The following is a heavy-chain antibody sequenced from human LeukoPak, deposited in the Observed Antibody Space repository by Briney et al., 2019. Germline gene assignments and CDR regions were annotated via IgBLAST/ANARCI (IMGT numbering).Heavy chain of an antibody. J-gene: IGHJ6*03. CDR2: ISAYNGNT. V-gene: IGHV1-18*01. CDR1: GYTFTSYG. D-gene: IGHD2-15*01. Sequence: ASVKVSCKASGYTFTSYGISWVRQAPRQGLEWMGWISAYNGNTNYAQKLQGRVTMTTDTSTSTAYMELRSLRSDDTAVYYCARTGALAKYCSGGSCYSHYYYYMGVWGKGTTVTVSS. CDR3: ARTGALAKYCSGGSCYSHYYYYMGV.